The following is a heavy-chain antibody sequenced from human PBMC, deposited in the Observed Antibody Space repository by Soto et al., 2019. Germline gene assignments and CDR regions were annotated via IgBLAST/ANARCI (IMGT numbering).Heavy chain of an antibody. CDR2: INAGNGNT. Sequence: ASVKVSCKASGYTFTIYAMHWVRQAPGQRLEWMGWINAGNGNTKYSQKFQGRVTITTDKSTSTAYMELSSLRSEDTAVYYCAIGVAPPYGMDVRGRGTSVTVSS. CDR3: AIGVAPPYGMDV. J-gene: IGHJ6*01. D-gene: IGHD3-10*01. CDR1: GYTFTIYA. V-gene: IGHV1-3*01.